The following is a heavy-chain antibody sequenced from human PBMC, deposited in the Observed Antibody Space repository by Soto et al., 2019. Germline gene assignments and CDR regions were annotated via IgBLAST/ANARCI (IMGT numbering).Heavy chain of an antibody. Sequence: QVQLVQSGAEVKQPGASVKVSCKASGYTFTSYDINWVRQATGQGLEWMGWMNPNSGNTGYAQKFRGRVTMTRNTSISTAHMELSSLRSEDTAVYYCARGPSFVNNWFYPWGQGTLVTVSS. CDR3: ARGPSFVNNWFYP. CDR2: MNPNSGNT. V-gene: IGHV1-8*01. D-gene: IGHD3-10*01. J-gene: IGHJ5*02. CDR1: GYTFTSYD.